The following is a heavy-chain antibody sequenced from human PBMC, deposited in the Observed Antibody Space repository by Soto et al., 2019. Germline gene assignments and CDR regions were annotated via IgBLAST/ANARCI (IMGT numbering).Heavy chain of an antibody. CDR3: AREANWNYELGNYFDY. J-gene: IGHJ4*02. Sequence: TVSGGSISSGDYYWTWIRQPPGKGLEWIGYIFYSGSTYYNPSLQSRVTISVDTSKNQFSLKLNSVTAADTAVYYCAREANWNYELGNYFDYWGQGSLVTVSS. D-gene: IGHD1-7*01. V-gene: IGHV4-30-4*01. CDR2: IFYSGST. CDR1: GGSISSGDYY.